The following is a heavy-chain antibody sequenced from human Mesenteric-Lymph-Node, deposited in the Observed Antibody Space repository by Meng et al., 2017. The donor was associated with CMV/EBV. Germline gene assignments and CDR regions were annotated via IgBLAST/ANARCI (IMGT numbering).Heavy chain of an antibody. D-gene: IGHD4-23*01. CDR1: GFTFDDYA. J-gene: IGHJ4*02. Sequence: GESLKISCAASGFTFDDYAMHWVRQAPGKGLEWVSLISWDGGSTYYADSVKGRFTISRDNSKNTLYLQMNSLRAEDTAVYYCAKGQPRLRWYPYYFDYWGQGTLVTVSS. CDR3: AKGQPRLRWYPYYFDY. V-gene: IGHV3-43D*04. CDR2: ISWDGGST.